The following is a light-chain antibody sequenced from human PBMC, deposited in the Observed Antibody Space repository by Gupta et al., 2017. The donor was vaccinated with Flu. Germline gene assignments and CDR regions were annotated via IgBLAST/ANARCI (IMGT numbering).Light chain of an antibody. CDR2: VGTGGIVG. CDR1: SGYSNYK. J-gene: IGLJ3*02. CDR3: GADHGSGSNFVCV. Sequence: TLSSGYSNYKVDWYQQRPGKGPRFVMRVGTGGIVGSKGDGIPDRFSVLGSGLNRYLTIKNIQEEDESDYHCGADHGSGSNFVCVFGGGTKLTVL. V-gene: IGLV9-49*01.